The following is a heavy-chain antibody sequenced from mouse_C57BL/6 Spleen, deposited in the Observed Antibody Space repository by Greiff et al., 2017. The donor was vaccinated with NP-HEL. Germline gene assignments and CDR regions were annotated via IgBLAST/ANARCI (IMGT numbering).Heavy chain of an antibody. Sequence: QVQLQQSGAELMKPGASVKLSCKATGYTFTGYWIEWVKQRPGHGLKWIGEILPGSGSTNYNEKFKGKATFTADTSSNTAYMQLSSLTTEDSAIYYCARRDYYGSSLYYYAMDYWGQGTSVTVSS. CDR3: ARRDYYGSSLYYYAMDY. CDR1: GYTFTGYW. J-gene: IGHJ4*01. V-gene: IGHV1-9*01. CDR2: ILPGSGST. D-gene: IGHD1-1*01.